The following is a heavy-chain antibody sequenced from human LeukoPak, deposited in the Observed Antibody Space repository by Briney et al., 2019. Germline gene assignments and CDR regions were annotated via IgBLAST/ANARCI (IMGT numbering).Heavy chain of an antibody. Sequence: GGSLRLSCAASGFTFSSYAMSWVRQAPGRGLVWVSCINSDGSSTSYADSVKGRFTISRDNAKNTLYLQMNSLRAEDTAVYYCGRGPYCSGGTCYGGGHWFDPWGQGTLVTVSS. CDR1: GFTFSSYA. CDR3: GRGPYCSGGTCYGGGHWFDP. V-gene: IGHV3-74*01. J-gene: IGHJ5*02. CDR2: INSDGSST. D-gene: IGHD2-15*01.